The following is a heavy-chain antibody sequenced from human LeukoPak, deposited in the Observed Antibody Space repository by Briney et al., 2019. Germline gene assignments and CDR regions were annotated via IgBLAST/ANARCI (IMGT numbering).Heavy chain of an antibody. Sequence: MASETLSLTCTVSGGSVRSDSYYWSWIRQPPGKGLEWIGYIYYSGSTNYNPSLKSRVTISVDTSKNQFSLKLSSVTAADTAVYYCARTKGGFRGYCSGGSCKNPNWSDPWGQGTLVTVSS. D-gene: IGHD2-15*01. CDR1: GGSVRSDSYY. V-gene: IGHV4-61*01. CDR3: ARTKGGFRGYCSGGSCKNPNWSDP. CDR2: IYYSGST. J-gene: IGHJ5*02.